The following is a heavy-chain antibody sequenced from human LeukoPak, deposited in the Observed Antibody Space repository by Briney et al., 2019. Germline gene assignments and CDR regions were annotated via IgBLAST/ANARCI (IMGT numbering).Heavy chain of an antibody. D-gene: IGHD3-10*01. J-gene: IGHJ4*02. CDR2: IYYSGST. CDR3: ARNVWEYYGSGSYRHFDY. V-gene: IGHV4-39*01. Sequence: SETLSLTCTVPARSISSSSNYWGWLRQPPGKGLEWFGRIYYSGSTYYNPSLKSRVTISVDTSKNQFSLKLSSVTAADTAVYYCARNVWEYYGSGSYRHFDYWGEGTMVTVSS. CDR1: ARSISSSSNY.